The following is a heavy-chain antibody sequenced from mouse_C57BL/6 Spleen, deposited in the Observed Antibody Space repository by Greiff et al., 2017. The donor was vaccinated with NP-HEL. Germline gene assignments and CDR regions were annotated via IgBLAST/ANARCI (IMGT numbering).Heavy chain of an antibody. V-gene: IGHV1-39*01. CDR3: ARKGSYSNYVFPY. J-gene: IGHJ3*01. CDR1: GYSFTEYN. CDR2: INPQYDTT. Sequence: EVQLQQSGPELVKPGASVKISCKASGYSFTEYNMNWVNQSNGKSLEWIGEINPQYDTTSYNQKFKGKATLTVDQSSSTAYMQLNSLTSEDSAVYYCARKGSYSNYVFPYWGQGTLVTVSA. D-gene: IGHD2-5*01.